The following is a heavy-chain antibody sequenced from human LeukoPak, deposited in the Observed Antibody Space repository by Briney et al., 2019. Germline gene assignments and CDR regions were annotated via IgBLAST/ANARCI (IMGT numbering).Heavy chain of an antibody. J-gene: IGHJ4*02. V-gene: IGHV3-23*01. D-gene: IGHD2-2*01. CDR1: GFTFSSYA. CDR3: AKGRCCSSTSCYAKYFDY. CDR2: ISGSGGST. Sequence: PGGSLRLSCAASGFTFSSYAMSWVRQAPGKGLEWVSAISGSGGSTYYADSVKGRFTISRDNSKNTLYLQMNSLRAEDTAVYYCAKGRCCSSTSCYAKYFDYWGQGTLVTVSS.